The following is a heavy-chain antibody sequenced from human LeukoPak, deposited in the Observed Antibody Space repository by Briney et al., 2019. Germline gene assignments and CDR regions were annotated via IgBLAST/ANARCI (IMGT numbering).Heavy chain of an antibody. V-gene: IGHV3-21*01. Sequence: GSLRLSCAASGFSFSSYSMNWVRQAPGKGLEWVSSISSSSSYIYYADSVKGRFTISRDNAKNSLYLQVNSLRAEDTAVYYCARAEYGGFDYWGQGTLVTVSS. CDR3: ARAEYGGFDY. D-gene: IGHD4-23*01. CDR1: GFSFSSYS. CDR2: ISSSSSYI. J-gene: IGHJ4*02.